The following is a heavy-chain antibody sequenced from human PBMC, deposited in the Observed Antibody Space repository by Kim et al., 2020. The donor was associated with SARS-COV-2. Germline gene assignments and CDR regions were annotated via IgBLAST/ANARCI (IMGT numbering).Heavy chain of an antibody. D-gene: IGHD3-9*01. V-gene: IGHV3-7*03. CDR1: GFTFNTYW. Sequence: GGSLRLSCAASGFTFNTYWMTWVRQAPGKGLEWVANIKQDGSDKYYVDSVRGRFTISRDNAKNSLYLQMNSLRVEDTAVYYCASSLALTGTRHFDFWGPGTLVTVSS. CDR2: IKQDGSDK. CDR3: ASSLALTGTRHFDF. J-gene: IGHJ4*02.